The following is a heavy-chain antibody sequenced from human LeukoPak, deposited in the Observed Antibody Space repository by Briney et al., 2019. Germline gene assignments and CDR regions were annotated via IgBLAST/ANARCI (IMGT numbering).Heavy chain of an antibody. Sequence: PGGSLRLSCAASGFTFSSYDMTWVRQAPGRGLEWVSSIRPSGENTYYGDSVKGRFTISRDNSKNTVYLQMNNMRVDDTAVYYCARAVGYGSGSYYIPPWFDPWGQGTLVTVSS. D-gene: IGHD3-10*01. V-gene: IGHV3-23*01. CDR1: GFTFSSYD. CDR3: ARAVGYGSGSYYIPPWFDP. CDR2: IRPSGENT. J-gene: IGHJ5*02.